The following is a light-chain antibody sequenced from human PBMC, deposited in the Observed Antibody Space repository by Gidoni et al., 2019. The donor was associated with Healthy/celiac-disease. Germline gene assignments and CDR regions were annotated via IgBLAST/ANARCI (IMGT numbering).Light chain of an antibody. Sequence: DIVMTQSPLSLPVTPGEPASISCRSRQSLRHSNGYNYLDWYLQKPGQSPQLLIYLGSNRASGVPDRFSGSGSGTDFTLKISRVEAEDVGVYYCMQALQTPCTFGQGTRLEIK. J-gene: IGKJ5*01. CDR2: LGS. CDR1: QSLRHSNGYNY. CDR3: MQALQTPCT. V-gene: IGKV2-28*01.